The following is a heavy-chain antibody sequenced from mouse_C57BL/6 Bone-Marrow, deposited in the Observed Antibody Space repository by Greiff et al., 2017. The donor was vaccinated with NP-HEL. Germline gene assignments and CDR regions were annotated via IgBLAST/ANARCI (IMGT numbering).Heavy chain of an antibody. J-gene: IGHJ2*01. CDR2: ISSGSSTI. CDR1: GFTFSDYG. CDR3: ASIPYYYGSSPYFDY. V-gene: IGHV5-17*01. Sequence: EVKLMESGGGLVKPGGSLKLSCAASGFTFSDYGMHWVRQAPEKGLEWVAYISSGSSTIYYADTVKGRFTISRDNAKNTLFLQMTSLRSEDTAMYYCASIPYYYGSSPYFDYWGQGTTLTVSS. D-gene: IGHD1-1*01.